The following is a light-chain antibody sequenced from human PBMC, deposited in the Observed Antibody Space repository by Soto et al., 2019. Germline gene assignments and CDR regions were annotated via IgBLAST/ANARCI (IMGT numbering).Light chain of an antibody. Sequence: QSALTQPTSAYGSPGQSVTISCTGSSNDLGGYNYVSWYQNHPGKDPKLIIYEVRERPSGVPDRFYGSKSGNTASLTVSGLQSEDDADYYCSSYGGRDNLIFGGGTTLTVL. CDR3: SSYGGRDNLI. CDR1: SNDLGGYNY. CDR2: EVR. V-gene: IGLV2-8*01. J-gene: IGLJ2*01.